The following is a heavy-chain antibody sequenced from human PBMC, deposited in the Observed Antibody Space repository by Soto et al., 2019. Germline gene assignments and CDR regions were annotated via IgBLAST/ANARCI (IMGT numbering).Heavy chain of an antibody. Sequence: GGSLRLSCAASGFTFDDYAMHWVRQAPGKGLEWVSGISWNSGSIGYADSVKGRFTISRDNAKNSLYLQMNSLRAEDTALFFCAKALGYCSGGSCRSDAFDIWGQGTMVTVSS. CDR1: GFTFDDYA. J-gene: IGHJ3*02. CDR3: AKALGYCSGGSCRSDAFDI. V-gene: IGHV3-9*01. CDR2: ISWNSGSI. D-gene: IGHD2-15*01.